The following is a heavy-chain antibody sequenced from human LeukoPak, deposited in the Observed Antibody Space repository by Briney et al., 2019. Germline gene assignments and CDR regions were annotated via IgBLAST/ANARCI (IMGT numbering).Heavy chain of an antibody. CDR3: ARDIYYDSSGYYGSVY. V-gene: IGHV3-48*04. CDR2: ISGSGTTI. Sequence: PGGSLRLSCAASGFTFSFSAMNWVRQAPGKGLEWISFISGSGTTIYYSDSVKGRFTISRDNAKNSLYLQMNSLRAEDTAVYYCARDIYYDSSGYYGSVYWGQGTLVTVSS. J-gene: IGHJ4*02. D-gene: IGHD3-22*01. CDR1: GFTFSFSA.